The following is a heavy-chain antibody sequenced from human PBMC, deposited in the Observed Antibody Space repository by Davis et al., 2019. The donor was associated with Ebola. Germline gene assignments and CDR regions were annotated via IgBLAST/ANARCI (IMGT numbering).Heavy chain of an antibody. CDR3: AKDNPLRWFGP. V-gene: IGHV4-59*01. CDR2: IHSSGTT. J-gene: IGHJ5*02. CDR1: GGSITSYQ. D-gene: IGHD1-14*01. Sequence: MPGGSLRLSCTVSGGSITSYQWNWVRQSPGKGLEWLGSIHSSGTTNYNPSLKSRVTISMDTSQNQFSLRLNSVTPADTAVYYCAKDNPLRWFGPWSQGTLVTVSS.